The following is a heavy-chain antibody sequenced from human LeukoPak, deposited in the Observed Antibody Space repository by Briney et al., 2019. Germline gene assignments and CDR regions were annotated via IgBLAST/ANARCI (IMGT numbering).Heavy chain of an antibody. CDR2: ISGSGTDI. CDR3: ARDHHRRYYDSQARDTFDI. CDR1: GFTFSDPY. V-gene: IGHV3-11*04. D-gene: IGHD3-22*01. J-gene: IGHJ3*02. Sequence: GGSLRLSCEASGFTFSDPYMSWIRQAPGKGLECLSYISGSGTDINYADSVRGRFTISRDNAKNLLYLQMNDLRVEDTAVYYCARDHHRRYYDSQARDTFDIWGQGTMVTVSS.